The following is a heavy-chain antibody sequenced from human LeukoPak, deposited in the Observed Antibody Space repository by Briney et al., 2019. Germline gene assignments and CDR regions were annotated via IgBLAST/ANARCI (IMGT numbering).Heavy chain of an antibody. J-gene: IGHJ4*02. CDR2: ISSSGSTI. D-gene: IGHD3-22*01. V-gene: IGHV3-48*03. CDR3: ARDAYYYDSSGYYQIKNFDY. Sequence: GGSLRLSCAASGFTFSSYEMNWVRQAPGKGLEWVSYISSSGSTIYYADSVKGRFTISRDNAKNSLYLQMNILRAEDTAVYYCARDAYYYDSSGYYQIKNFDYWGQGTLVTVSS. CDR1: GFTFSSYE.